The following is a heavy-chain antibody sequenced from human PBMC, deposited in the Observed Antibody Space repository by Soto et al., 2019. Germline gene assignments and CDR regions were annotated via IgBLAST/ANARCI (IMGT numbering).Heavy chain of an antibody. J-gene: IGHJ5*02. V-gene: IGHV4-59*02. CDR3: ARRGSTWYSWFDL. D-gene: IGHD6-13*01. Sequence: SETLSLTCNVSGAYVTTYYWSWIRQSPGKGLEWIGYISNSGNTNYNPSLKSRVTISLDTSKNHFSLKMRSVTAADTAVYYCARRGSTWYSWFDLWGQGTLVTVSS. CDR1: GAYVTTYY. CDR2: ISNSGNT.